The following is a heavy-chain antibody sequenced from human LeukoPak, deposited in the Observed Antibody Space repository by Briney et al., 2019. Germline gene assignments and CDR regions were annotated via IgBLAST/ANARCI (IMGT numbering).Heavy chain of an antibody. J-gene: IGHJ5*02. CDR2: IYTSGST. V-gene: IGHV4-61*02. D-gene: IGHD2-15*01. CDR1: GDSISSASYY. CDR3: ASTPRVVGGFDP. Sequence: SQTLSLTCTVSGDSISSASYYWSWIRQPAGKGLECIGRIYTSGSTNYNPSLKSRVTMSLDASRNQFSLRLTSVTAADTAVYYCASTPRVVGGFDPWGQGTLVTVSS.